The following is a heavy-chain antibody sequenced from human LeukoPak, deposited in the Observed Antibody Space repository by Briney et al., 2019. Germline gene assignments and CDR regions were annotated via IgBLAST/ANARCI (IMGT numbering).Heavy chain of an antibody. Sequence: SVKVSCKASGGTFSSYAISWVRQAPGQGLEWMGGIIPIFGTANYAQKFQGRVTITADKSTSTAYMELSSLRSEDTAVYYCARDFCSTSCNLGYWGQGTLVTVSS. J-gene: IGHJ4*02. V-gene: IGHV1-69*06. CDR1: GGTFSSYA. CDR3: ARDFCSTSCNLGY. CDR2: IIPIFGTA. D-gene: IGHD2-2*01.